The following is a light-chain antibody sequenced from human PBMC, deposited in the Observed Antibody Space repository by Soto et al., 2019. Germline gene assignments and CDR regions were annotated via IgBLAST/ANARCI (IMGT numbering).Light chain of an antibody. Sequence: QSAPTQPASVSGSPGQSITISCTGTSSDVGGYNYVSWYQQHPGKAPKLMIYDVSNRPSGVSNRFSGSKSGNTASLTISGLQAEDEADYYCSSYTSSSTLEAVFGGGTKLTVL. J-gene: IGLJ2*01. CDR2: DVS. V-gene: IGLV2-14*01. CDR1: SSDVGGYNY. CDR3: SSYTSSSTLEAV.